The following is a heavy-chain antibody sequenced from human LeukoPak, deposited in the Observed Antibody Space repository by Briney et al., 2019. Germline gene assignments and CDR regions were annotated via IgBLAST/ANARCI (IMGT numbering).Heavy chain of an antibody. D-gene: IGHD6-19*01. CDR2: IKQDGSEK. Sequence: GGSLRLSCAASGFTFSRHWMSWVRQAPGKGLEWVANIKQDGSEKFYEDSVKGRFTISRDNAKNSLYLQMNSLTAEDTAVYYCARDPVHSSGWFAVSYYYMDVWGKGTTVTVSS. CDR1: GFTFSRHW. CDR3: ARDPVHSSGWFAVSYYYMDV. V-gene: IGHV3-7*01. J-gene: IGHJ6*03.